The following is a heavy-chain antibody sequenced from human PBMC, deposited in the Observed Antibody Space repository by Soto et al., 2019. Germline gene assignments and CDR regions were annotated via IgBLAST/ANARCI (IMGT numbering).Heavy chain of an antibody. CDR2: VDPNGGGS. Sequence: QGQLLQSGAEVKKPGASVKVSCKTSGYSFTDYKLHWVRQAPGQGLEWMGWVDPNGGGSNSAQKFQGSVTMTWDTSITTAYVDLTRLTTNDTATYACATWVDYGDFEGFDFWGQGTLVTVSS. V-gene: IGHV1-2*04. CDR3: ATWVDYGDFEGFDF. CDR1: GYSFTDYK. D-gene: IGHD4-17*01. J-gene: IGHJ4*02.